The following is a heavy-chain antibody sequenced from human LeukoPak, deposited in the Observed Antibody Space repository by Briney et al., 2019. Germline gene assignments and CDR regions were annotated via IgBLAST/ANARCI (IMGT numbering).Heavy chain of an antibody. CDR3: ARAPHIAVAGVEYFQH. D-gene: IGHD6-19*01. CDR1: GYGFTSYY. Sequence: ASVKVSCKASGYGFTSYYMHWVRQAPGQGLEWMGIINPSGGSTSYAQKFQGRVTMTRDMSTSTVYMELSSLRSEDTAVYYCARAPHIAVAGVEYFQHWGQGTLVTVSS. CDR2: INPSGGST. V-gene: IGHV1-46*01. J-gene: IGHJ1*01.